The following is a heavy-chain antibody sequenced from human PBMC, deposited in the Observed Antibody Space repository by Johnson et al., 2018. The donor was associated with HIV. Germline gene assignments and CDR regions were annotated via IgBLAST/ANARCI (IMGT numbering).Heavy chain of an antibody. CDR3: AKDMWGAARGAFDI. J-gene: IGHJ3*02. D-gene: IGHD6-6*01. V-gene: IGHV3-64*01. CDR1: GFTFSSNW. CDR2: ISSDGRTT. Sequence: VQLVESGGGLVQPGASLRLSCAASGFTFSSNWMNWVRQAPGKGLEYVSGISSDGRTTYYANSVKGRFTISRDNSKNTLFLHMGSLRAEDQAVYSCAKDMWGAARGAFDIWGQGTMVTVSS.